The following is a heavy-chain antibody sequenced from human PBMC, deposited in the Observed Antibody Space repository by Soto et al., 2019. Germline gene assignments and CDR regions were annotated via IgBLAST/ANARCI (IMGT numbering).Heavy chain of an antibody. CDR3: ARQHYSGPPRFDY. Sequence: SETLSLTCTVSGDSISSHFWSWIRQPPGKGLEWIGYIYHSGSITYNPSLKSRLTISGDTSKNQFSLRLNSVTAADTAVYYCARQHYSGPPRFDYWGHGTLVT. J-gene: IGHJ5*01. V-gene: IGHV4-59*08. CDR1: GDSISSHF. CDR2: IYHSGSI. D-gene: IGHD1-26*01.